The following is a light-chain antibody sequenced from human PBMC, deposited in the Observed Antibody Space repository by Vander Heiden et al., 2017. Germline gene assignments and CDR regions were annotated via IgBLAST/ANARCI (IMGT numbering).Light chain of an antibody. Sequence: DIQMTQSPSSLSAFVGDRVTITCRASQDIGNDLGWYQHKPGEAPKRLIYAASRLQSGVPSRFSGSGSGTEFTLTISSLQPEDFATYYCRQHNLSQITFGGGTKLEIK. CDR3: RQHNLSQIT. V-gene: IGKV1-17*01. J-gene: IGKJ4*01. CDR2: AAS. CDR1: QDIGND.